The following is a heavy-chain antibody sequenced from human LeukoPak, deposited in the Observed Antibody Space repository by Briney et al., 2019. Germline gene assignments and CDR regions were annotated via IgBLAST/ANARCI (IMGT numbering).Heavy chain of an antibody. Sequence: GGSLRLSCAASEFTFNHYAMSWVRQAPGKGLEWVSYISSSSSTIYYADSVKGRFTISRDNAKNSLYLQMNSLRAEDTAVYYCARGAYYYEDWGQGTLVTVSS. D-gene: IGHD3-22*01. CDR2: ISSSSSTI. V-gene: IGHV3-48*01. CDR3: ARGAYYYED. J-gene: IGHJ4*02. CDR1: EFTFNHYA.